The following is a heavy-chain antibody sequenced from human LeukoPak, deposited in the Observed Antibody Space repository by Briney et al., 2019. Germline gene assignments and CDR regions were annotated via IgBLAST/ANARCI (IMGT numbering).Heavy chain of an antibody. Sequence: PSETLSLTCTVSGGSISTSTYCWAWIRQPPGKGLEWIGRIYYTGRTYYNPALNVQVPISVDTAKNQFSLYLNSVTATDTATYYCARLNSYMTAFDYWGQGNLVTVSS. CDR3: ARLNSYMTAFDY. CDR2: IYYTGRT. CDR1: GGSISTSTYC. V-gene: IGHV4-39*01. D-gene: IGHD2-2*02. J-gene: IGHJ4*02.